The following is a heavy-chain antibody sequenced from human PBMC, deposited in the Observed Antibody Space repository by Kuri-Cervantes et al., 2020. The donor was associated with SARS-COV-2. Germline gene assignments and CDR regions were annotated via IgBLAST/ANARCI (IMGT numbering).Heavy chain of an antibody. CDR1: GFTFDDYG. Sequence: SLKISCAASGFTFDDYGMYWVRQAPGKGLEWVSGISWNSGSIGYADSVKGRFTISRDNAKNSLYLQMNSLRAEDTALYHCATNDYGVSYMDVWGKGTTVTVSS. CDR3: ATNDYGVSYMDV. D-gene: IGHD4-17*01. V-gene: IGHV3-9*01. CDR2: ISWNSGSI. J-gene: IGHJ6*03.